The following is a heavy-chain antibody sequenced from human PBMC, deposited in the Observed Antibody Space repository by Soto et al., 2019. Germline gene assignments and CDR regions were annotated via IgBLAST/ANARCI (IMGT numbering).Heavy chain of an antibody. V-gene: IGHV4-39*01. CDR2: IYYSGST. CDR1: GGSISSSSYY. Sequence: PSETLSLTCTVSGGSISSSSYYWGWIRQPPGKGLEWIGSIYYSGSTYYNPSLKSRVTISVDTSKNQFSLKLSSVTAADTAVYYCARLYRGFGELLNPGRYYYYYMDVWGKGTTVTVSS. J-gene: IGHJ6*03. CDR3: ARLYRGFGELLNPGRYYYYYMDV. D-gene: IGHD3-10*01.